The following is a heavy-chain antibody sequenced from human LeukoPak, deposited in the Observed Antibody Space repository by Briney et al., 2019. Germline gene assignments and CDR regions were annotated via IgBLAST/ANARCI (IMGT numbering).Heavy chain of an antibody. CDR3: ARRLYDYVSWSRADWFDP. J-gene: IGHJ5*02. V-gene: IGHV1-2*06. CDR1: GYTFTGYY. CDR2: INPNSGGT. Sequence: ASVKVSCKASGYTFTGYYMHWVRQAPGQGLEWMGRINPNSGGTNYAQKFQGRVTMTRDTSISTAYMELSRLRSDDTAVYYCARRLYDYVSWSRADWFDPWGQGTLVTVSS. D-gene: IGHD3-16*01.